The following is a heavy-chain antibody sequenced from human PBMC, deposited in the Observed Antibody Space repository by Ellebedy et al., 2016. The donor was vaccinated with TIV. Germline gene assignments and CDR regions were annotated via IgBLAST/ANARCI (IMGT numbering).Heavy chain of an antibody. Sequence: MPGGSLRLSCTVSGGSISSYYWSWIRQPPGKGLEWIGYIYYSGSTNYNPSLKSRVTISVDTSKNQFSLKLSSVTAADTAVYYCARGQWYNWNDNPIFDYWGQGTLVTVSS. D-gene: IGHD1-1*01. V-gene: IGHV4-59*01. CDR3: ARGQWYNWNDNPIFDY. CDR1: GGSISSYY. CDR2: IYYSGST. J-gene: IGHJ4*02.